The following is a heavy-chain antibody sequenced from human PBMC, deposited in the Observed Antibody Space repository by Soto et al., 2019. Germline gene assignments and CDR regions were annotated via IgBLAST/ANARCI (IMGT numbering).Heavy chain of an antibody. J-gene: IGHJ3*02. CDR2: ISSSSSYI. CDR1: GFTFSSYS. Sequence: GGSLRLSCAASGFTFSSYSMNWVRQAPGKGLEWVSSISSSSSYIYYADSVKGRFPISRDNAKNSLYLQMYSLTAEDTAVYYCARDRNLGSFDAFYIGGQGTMVTVAS. D-gene: IGHD1-26*01. V-gene: IGHV3-21*01. CDR3: ARDRNLGSFDAFYI.